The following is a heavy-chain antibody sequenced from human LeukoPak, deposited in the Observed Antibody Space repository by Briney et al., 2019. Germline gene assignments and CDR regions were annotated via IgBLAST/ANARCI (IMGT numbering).Heavy chain of an antibody. CDR3: ARQLLNWNQEY. CDR2: IKQDGSEK. CDR1: GFTFSTYW. V-gene: IGHV3-7*01. J-gene: IGHJ4*02. D-gene: IGHD1-20*01. Sequence: GGSLTLSCAASGFTFSTYWMNWLRQAPGKGGEWLANIKQDGSEKYYDDLVKGQFTISRDNAKNSLYLQMNSLRAEDTAVYYCARQLLNWNQEYWGQGTLVTVSS.